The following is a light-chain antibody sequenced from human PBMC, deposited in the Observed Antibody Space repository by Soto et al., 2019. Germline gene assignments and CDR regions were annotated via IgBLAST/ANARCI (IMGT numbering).Light chain of an antibody. J-gene: IGKJ3*01. V-gene: IGKV1-39*01. CDR3: QQSYIVPDT. Sequence: DIRMTQSPSSLSASVGDKITITCRTSRRVNNYLNWYQQKPGKAPKLLIYGASSLQSGVPSRFSGGGSETDFTLTISNVQPEDFATYFCQQSYIVPDTCGPGTTVNIK. CDR1: RRVNNY. CDR2: GAS.